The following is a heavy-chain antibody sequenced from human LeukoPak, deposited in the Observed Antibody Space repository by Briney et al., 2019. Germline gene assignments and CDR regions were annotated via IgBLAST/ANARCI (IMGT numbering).Heavy chain of an antibody. Sequence: PGGSLRLSCAASGFTFSSYAIIWVRQAPGKGLAWVSFISGTGGFTSYADSVKGRFTISRDNSKNTLSLQMNSLRAEDTAVYYCARYGSGSYIDNWGQGTLVSVS. J-gene: IGHJ4*02. CDR3: ARYGSGSYIDN. D-gene: IGHD3-10*01. V-gene: IGHV3-23*01. CDR1: GFTFSSYA. CDR2: ISGTGGFT.